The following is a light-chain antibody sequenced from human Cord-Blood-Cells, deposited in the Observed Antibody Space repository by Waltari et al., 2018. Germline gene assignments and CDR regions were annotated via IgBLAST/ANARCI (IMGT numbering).Light chain of an antibody. CDR1: KLGDTY. Sequence: SYELTQPPSVSVSPGQTASITCSGDKLGDTYACWYQPKPGQSPVLVIYQDSKRPSGSPERFSGSNSGNTATLTISGTQAMDEADYYCQAWDSSTVVFGGGTKLTVL. V-gene: IGLV3-1*01. J-gene: IGLJ2*01. CDR2: QDS. CDR3: QAWDSSTVV.